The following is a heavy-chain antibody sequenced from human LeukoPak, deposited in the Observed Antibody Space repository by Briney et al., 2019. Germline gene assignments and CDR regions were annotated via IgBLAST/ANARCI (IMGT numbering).Heavy chain of an antibody. CDR2: IYYSGST. V-gene: IGHV4-30-4*01. CDR1: GGSISSGDYY. J-gene: IGHJ3*02. Sequence: PSQTLSLTCTVSGGSISSGDYYWSWIRLPPGKGLEWIGYIYYSGSTYYNPSLKSRVTISVDTSKNQFSLKLSSVTAADTAVYYCARGVHYDSSGYSDDAFDIWGQGTMVTVSS. D-gene: IGHD3-22*01. CDR3: ARGVHYDSSGYSDDAFDI.